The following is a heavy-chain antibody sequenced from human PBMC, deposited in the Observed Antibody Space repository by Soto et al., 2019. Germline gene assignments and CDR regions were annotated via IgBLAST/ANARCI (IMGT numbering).Heavy chain of an antibody. V-gene: IGHV4-34*01. Sequence: QVQLQQWGAGLLKPSETLSLPRAVYGGAFSGYYWSWIRQPPGKGLEWVGEIKHSGSTNYKPSLKSRVTISVDTSKNQFSLKLSSVTAADTAVYYCARGGRGAKDYWGQGTLVTVSS. CDR2: IKHSGST. J-gene: IGHJ4*02. D-gene: IGHD1-26*01. CDR3: ARGGRGAKDY. CDR1: GGAFSGYY.